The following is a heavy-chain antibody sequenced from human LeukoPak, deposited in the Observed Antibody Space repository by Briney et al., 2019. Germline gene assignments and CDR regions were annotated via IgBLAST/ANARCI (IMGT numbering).Heavy chain of an antibody. Sequence: GGSLRLSCAASGFTFSSYGMHWVRQAPGKGLEWVAVIWYDGSNRYYADSVKGRFTISRDNAKNSLYLQMNSLRAEDTAVYYCASPRIPTGFDPWGQGTLVTVSS. CDR2: IWYDGSNR. J-gene: IGHJ5*02. CDR3: ASPRIPTGFDP. D-gene: IGHD4-11*01. V-gene: IGHV3-33*01. CDR1: GFTFSSYG.